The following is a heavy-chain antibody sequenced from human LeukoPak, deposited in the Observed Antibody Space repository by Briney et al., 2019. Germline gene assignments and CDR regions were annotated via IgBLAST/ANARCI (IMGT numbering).Heavy chain of an antibody. D-gene: IGHD6-6*01. CDR2: IYYSGST. Sequence: SSETLSLTCTVSGGSISSYYWSWIRQPPGKGLEWIGYIYYSGSTNYNPSLKSRVTISVGTSKNQFSLKLSSVTAADTAVYYCARAPPFSSFDYWGQGTLVTVSS. V-gene: IGHV4-59*01. CDR1: GGSISSYY. CDR3: ARAPPFSSFDY. J-gene: IGHJ4*02.